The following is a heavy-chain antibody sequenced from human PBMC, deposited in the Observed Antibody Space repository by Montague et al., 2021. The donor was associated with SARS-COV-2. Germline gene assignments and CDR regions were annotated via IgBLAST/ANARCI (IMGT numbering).Heavy chain of an antibody. D-gene: IGHD1-26*01. CDR2: INYSGST. CDR3: ARDAPGAQQPDIFHI. CDR1: GGSMSGYY. V-gene: IGHV4-59*01. Sequence: SETLSLTCTVSGGSMSGYYWSWIRQSPGKGLEWIGYINYSGSTNYNPSLKSRLTISVDTSKNHFSLNLSSVTAADTAVYYCARDAPGAQQPDIFHIWGQGTMVTVSS. J-gene: IGHJ3*02.